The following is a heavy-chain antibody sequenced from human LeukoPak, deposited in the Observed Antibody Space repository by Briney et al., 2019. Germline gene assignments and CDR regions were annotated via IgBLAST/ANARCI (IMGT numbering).Heavy chain of an antibody. CDR3: ANAPGKYYYYMDD. CDR2: IKYDGANK. Sequence: GGSLRLSCEASGLTFSTYGMHWVRQAPGKGLEWVAYIKYDGANKYYADPVKGRLTISRDNSKSTLYLQMNSLRVEDTAVYYCANAPGKYYYYMDDWGKGTTVTVS. D-gene: IGHD3-10*01. V-gene: IGHV3-30*02. J-gene: IGHJ6*03. CDR1: GLTFSTYG.